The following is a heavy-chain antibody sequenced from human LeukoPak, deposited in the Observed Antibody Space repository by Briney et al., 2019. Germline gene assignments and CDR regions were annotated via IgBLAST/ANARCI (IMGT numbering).Heavy chain of an antibody. CDR1: GFSLTTSKMC. CDR2: VDWDDDT. V-gene: IGHV2-70*11. J-gene: IGHJ4*02. CDR3: ARVIATPDYLDF. D-gene: IGHD3-10*01. Sequence: SGPALVKPTQTLTLTCTFSGFSLTTSKMCVNWIRQPPRKALEWLARVDWDDDTYYSPSLRTRLTISKDTSKNQVVLTRTNMDPVDTATYYCARVIATPDYLDFWGPGALVTVSS.